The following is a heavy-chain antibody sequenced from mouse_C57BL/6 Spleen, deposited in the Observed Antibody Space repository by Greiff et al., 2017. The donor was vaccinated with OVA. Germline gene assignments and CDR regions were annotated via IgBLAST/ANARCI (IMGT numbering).Heavy chain of an antibody. CDR1: GYTFTDYY. CDR2: IFPGSGST. V-gene: IGHV1-75*01. D-gene: IGHD2-3*01. J-gene: IGHJ4*01. Sequence: ESGPELVKPGASVKISCKASGYTFTDYYINWVKQRPGQGLEWIGWIFPGSGSTYYNEKFKGKATLTVDKSSSTAYMLLSSLTSEDSAVYFCARRDYDGYYVPYYAMDYWGQGTSVTVSS. CDR3: ARRDYDGYYVPYYAMDY.